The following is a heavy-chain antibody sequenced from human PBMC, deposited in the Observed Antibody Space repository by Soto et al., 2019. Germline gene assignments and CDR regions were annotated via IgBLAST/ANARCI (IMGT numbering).Heavy chain of an antibody. J-gene: IGHJ6*03. CDR2: ISYDGSNK. Sequence: GGSLRLSCAASGFTFSSYGMHWVRQAPGKGLEWVAVISYDGSNKYYADSVKGRFTISRDNSKNTLYLQMNSLRAEDTAVYYCAKDRGVYDILTGYYPHWYYYYYMDVWGKGTTVTVSS. CDR3: AKDRGVYDILTGYYPHWYYYYYMDV. V-gene: IGHV3-30*18. D-gene: IGHD3-9*01. CDR1: GFTFSSYG.